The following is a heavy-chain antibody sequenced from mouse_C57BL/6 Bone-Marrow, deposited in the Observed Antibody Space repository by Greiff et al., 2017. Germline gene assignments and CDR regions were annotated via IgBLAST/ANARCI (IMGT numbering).Heavy chain of an antibody. Sequence: EVQLVESGGGLVKPGGSLKLSCPASGFTFSSYAVSWVRQTPEKRLEWVATISDGGSYTYYPDNVKGRFTISRDNAKNNLYLQMSHLKSEDTAMYYCARGGDDGYFDYWGQGTTLTVSS. V-gene: IGHV5-4*01. D-gene: IGHD2-3*01. J-gene: IGHJ2*01. CDR2: ISDGGSYT. CDR1: GFTFSSYA. CDR3: ARGGDDGYFDY.